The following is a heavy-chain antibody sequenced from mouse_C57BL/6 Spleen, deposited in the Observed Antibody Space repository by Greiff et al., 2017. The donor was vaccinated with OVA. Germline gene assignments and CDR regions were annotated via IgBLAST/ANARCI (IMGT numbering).Heavy chain of an antibody. J-gene: IGHJ3*01. CDR3: ARGDQTRRVTTLAY. Sequence: QVQLQQSGAELVKPGASVKMSCKASGYTFTSYWITWVKQRPGQGLEWIGDIYPGSGSTNYNEKFKSKATLTVDTSSSTAYMQLSSLTSEDSAVYYCARGDQTRRVTTLAYWGQGTLVTVSA. CDR1: GYTFTSYW. D-gene: IGHD2-2*01. V-gene: IGHV1-55*01. CDR2: IYPGSGST.